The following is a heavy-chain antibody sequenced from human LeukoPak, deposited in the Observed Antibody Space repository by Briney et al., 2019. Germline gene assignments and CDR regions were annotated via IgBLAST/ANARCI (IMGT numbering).Heavy chain of an antibody. D-gene: IGHD4-17*01. V-gene: IGHV3-23*01. Sequence: PGGSLRLSCAASGFTFSSYAMSWVRQAPGKGLEWVSAISGSGGSTYYADSVKGRFTISRDNAKNSLYLQMNSLRAEDTAVYYCATLTHITVTDYWGQGTLVTVSS. CDR2: ISGSGGST. CDR3: ATLTHITVTDY. CDR1: GFTFSSYA. J-gene: IGHJ4*02.